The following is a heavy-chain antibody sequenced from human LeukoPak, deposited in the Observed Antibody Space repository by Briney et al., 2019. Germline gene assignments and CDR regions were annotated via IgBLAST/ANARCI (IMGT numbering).Heavy chain of an antibody. J-gene: IGHJ2*01. V-gene: IGHV3-23*01. CDR2: ITSSGGNA. CDR3: AKEITYCSRTSCYVYWYFDL. CDR1: GFTFSSYA. D-gene: IGHD2-2*01. Sequence: GGSLRLSCAASGFTFSSYAMTWVRQAPGKGLDWVSGITSSGGNADYADSVKGRFTISRDNSKNTLYLQMNSLRAEDTAVYYCAKEITYCSRTSCYVYWYFDLWGRGTLVTVSS.